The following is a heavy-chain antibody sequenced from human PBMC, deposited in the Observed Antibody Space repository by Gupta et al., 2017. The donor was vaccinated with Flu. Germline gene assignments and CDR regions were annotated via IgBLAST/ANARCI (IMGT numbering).Heavy chain of an antibody. CDR3: ASDTVTTSGYYYYYYGMDV. D-gene: IGHD4-17*01. V-gene: IGHV1-2*02. J-gene: IGHJ6*02. Sequence: GLEWMGWINPNSVGTNSAQKFQGRVTMTRDTSISTAYMELSRLRSDDTAVYYCASDTVTTSGYYYYYYGMDVWGQGTTVTVSS. CDR2: INPNSVGT.